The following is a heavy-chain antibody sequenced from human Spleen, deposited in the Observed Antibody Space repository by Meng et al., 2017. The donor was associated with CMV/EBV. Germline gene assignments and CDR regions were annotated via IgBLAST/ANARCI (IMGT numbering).Heavy chain of an antibody. Sequence: GSVPGYFWIGVRQPPGKGLEWIGESKDNGITNFNPSLKSRVTLSVDTSNNEFSLQLTSVTATDTAVYYCARGRMYTDFWSGYSRFDPWGQGALVTVSS. J-gene: IGHJ5*02. CDR1: GSVPGYF. V-gene: IGHV4-34*01. CDR3: ARGRMYTDFWSGYSRFDP. CDR2: SKDNGIT. D-gene: IGHD3-3*01.